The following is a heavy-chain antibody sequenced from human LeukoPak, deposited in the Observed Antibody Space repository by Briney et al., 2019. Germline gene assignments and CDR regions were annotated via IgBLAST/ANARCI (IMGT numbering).Heavy chain of an antibody. CDR2: ISSSSGYK. V-gene: IGHV3-21*01. J-gene: IGHJ4*02. Sequence: PGGSLRLSCAASGFTFSSYSMIWVRQAPGKGLEWVSSISSSSGYKYYADSVKGRFTISRDNAKNALYLQMDSLRAEDTAVYYCARAHSSSDFDYWGQGTLVTVYS. CDR1: GFTFSSYS. D-gene: IGHD6-6*01. CDR3: ARAHSSSDFDY.